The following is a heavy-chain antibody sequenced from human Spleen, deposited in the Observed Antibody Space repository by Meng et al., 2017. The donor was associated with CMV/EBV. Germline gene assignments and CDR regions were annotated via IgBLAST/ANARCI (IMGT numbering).Heavy chain of an antibody. CDR3: AKGTIVVQPAAILTYDYFDL. D-gene: IGHD2-2*02. Sequence: GETLKISCAASGFHFSDSAMHWVRQAPGKGLEWVAFISYDGRNKLYGVSVKGRFTISRDKSKNTLDLQVNSLRDEDTAVYYCAKGTIVVQPAAILTYDYFDLWGRGILVTVSS. CDR2: ISYDGRNK. CDR1: GFHFSDSA. V-gene: IGHV3-30*04. J-gene: IGHJ2*01.